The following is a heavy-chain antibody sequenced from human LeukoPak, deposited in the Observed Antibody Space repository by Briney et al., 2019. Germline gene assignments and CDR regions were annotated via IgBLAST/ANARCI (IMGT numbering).Heavy chain of an antibody. CDR1: GFTLSSYA. D-gene: IGHD3-10*01. CDR3: ARGRGADAFDI. Sequence: GGSLRLSCAASGFTLSSYAMSWVRQAPGKGLEWVSAISGSGGSTYYADSVKGRLTISRDNSKNTLYLQMNSLRAEDTAVYYCARGRGADAFDIWGQGTMVTVSS. CDR2: ISGSGGST. V-gene: IGHV3-23*01. J-gene: IGHJ3*02.